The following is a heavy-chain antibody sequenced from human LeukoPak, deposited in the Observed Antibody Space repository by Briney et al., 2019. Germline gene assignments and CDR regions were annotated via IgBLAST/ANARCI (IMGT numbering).Heavy chain of an antibody. Sequence: SETLSLTCTVTGGSVSSGSYYWSWIRQSAGKGLEWIGRIYTSGSTNYNPSLKSRVTISVDTSKNQFSLKLSSVTAADTAVYYCARSCSSTSCFNWFDPWGQGTLVTVSS. CDR1: GGSVSSGSYY. D-gene: IGHD2-2*01. J-gene: IGHJ5*02. V-gene: IGHV4-61*02. CDR3: ARSCSSTSCFNWFDP. CDR2: IYTSGST.